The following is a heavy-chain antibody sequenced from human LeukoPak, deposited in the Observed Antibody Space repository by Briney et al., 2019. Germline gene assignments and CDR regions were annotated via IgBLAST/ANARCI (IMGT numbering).Heavy chain of an antibody. Sequence: GGSLRLSCAASGFTFSSYWISWVRQAPGKGLEWVANIKQDGSEKYYVDSVKGRFTISRDNAKNSLYLQMNSLRAEDTAVYYCARPITIFGVVDYWGQGTLVTVSS. D-gene: IGHD3-3*01. CDR1: GFTFSSYW. J-gene: IGHJ4*02. CDR3: ARPITIFGVVDY. CDR2: IKQDGSEK. V-gene: IGHV3-7*01.